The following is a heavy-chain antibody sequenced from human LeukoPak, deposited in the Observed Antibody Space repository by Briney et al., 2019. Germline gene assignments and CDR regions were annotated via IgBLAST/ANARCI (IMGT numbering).Heavy chain of an antibody. CDR2: IAITGDT. Sequence: PGGSLRLSCAASGFTFSSYDMHWVRQAPGKGLEWVSSIAITGDTYYLGSVKGRFTISRENAKNSLYLQMNSLRAGDTAVYYCARGRYFDWSYYYYGMDVWGQGTTVTVSS. CDR3: ARGRYFDWSYYYYGMDV. J-gene: IGHJ6*02. D-gene: IGHD3-9*01. V-gene: IGHV3-13*04. CDR1: GFTFSSYD.